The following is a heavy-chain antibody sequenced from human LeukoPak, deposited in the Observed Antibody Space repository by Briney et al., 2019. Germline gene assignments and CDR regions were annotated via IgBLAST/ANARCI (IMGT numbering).Heavy chain of an antibody. V-gene: IGHV3-53*01. CDR2: IYSGGST. CDR3: ARRAGAYSHPYDY. Sequence: PGGSLRLSCAASGLTVSSNSMSWVRQAPGKGLEWVSFIYSGGSTYYADSVKGRFTISRGNSKNTLYLQMNSLRADDTAVYYCARRAGAYSHPYDYWGQGTLVTVSS. CDR1: GLTVSSNS. J-gene: IGHJ4*02. D-gene: IGHD4/OR15-4a*01.